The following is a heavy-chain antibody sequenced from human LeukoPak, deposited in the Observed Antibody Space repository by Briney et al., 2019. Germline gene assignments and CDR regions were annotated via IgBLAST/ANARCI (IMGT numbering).Heavy chain of an antibody. CDR2: IYYSGST. D-gene: IGHD1-26*01. CDR3: ARGAKGSYSY. CDR1: GGSISSYY. Sequence: SETLSLTCTVSGGSISSYYWSWIRQPPGKGLEWIGYIYYSGSTNYNPSLKSRVTISVDTSKNQFSLKLSSVTAADTAVYYCARGAKGSYSYWGQGTLVTVSS. J-gene: IGHJ4*02. V-gene: IGHV4-59*08.